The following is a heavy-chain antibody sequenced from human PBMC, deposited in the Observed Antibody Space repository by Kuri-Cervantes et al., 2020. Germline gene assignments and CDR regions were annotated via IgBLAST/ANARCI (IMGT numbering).Heavy chain of an antibody. CDR1: GFTFSSYA. CDR2: ISGSGGST. D-gene: IGHD3-10*01. CDR3: ARDSGTMVRGVIWGMDV. Sequence: GESLKISCAASGFTFSSYAMSWVRQAPGKGLEWVSAISGSGGSTYYADSVKGRFTISRDNSKNTLYLQMNSLRAEDTAVYYCARDSGTMVRGVIWGMDVWGQGTTVTVSS. V-gene: IGHV3-23*01. J-gene: IGHJ6*02.